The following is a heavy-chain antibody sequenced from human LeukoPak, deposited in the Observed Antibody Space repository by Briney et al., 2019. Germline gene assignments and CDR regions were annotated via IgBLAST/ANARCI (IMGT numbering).Heavy chain of an antibody. Sequence: PGGSLRLSCAASGFTFSSYAMNWVRQAPGKGLEWVSFISGSGDTTYYADSVKGRFTISRDSSKNTLYLQMNSPRAEDTAVYYCAKSRGESRGASNYWGQGTLVTVSS. J-gene: IGHJ4*02. V-gene: IGHV3-23*01. D-gene: IGHD1-26*01. CDR1: GFTFSSYA. CDR2: ISGSGDTT. CDR3: AKSRGESRGASNY.